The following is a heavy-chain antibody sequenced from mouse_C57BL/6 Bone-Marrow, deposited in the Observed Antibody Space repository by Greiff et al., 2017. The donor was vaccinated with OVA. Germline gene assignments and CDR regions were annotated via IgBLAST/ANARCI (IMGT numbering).Heavy chain of an antibody. CDR2: IWSGGST. CDR1: GFSLTSYG. Sequence: QVQLKESGPGLVQPSQSLSITCTVSGFSLTSYGVHWVRQPPGKGLEWLGVIWSGGSTDYNAAFISSLSISKDNSKSQVFFKMNSLQADDTAIYYCAKNDGSPWYFDVWGTGTTVTVST. D-gene: IGHD1-1*01. V-gene: IGHV2-4*01. J-gene: IGHJ1*03. CDR3: AKNDGSPWYFDV.